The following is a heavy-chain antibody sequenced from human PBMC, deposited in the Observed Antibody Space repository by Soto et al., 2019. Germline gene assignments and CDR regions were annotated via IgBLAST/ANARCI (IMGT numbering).Heavy chain of an antibody. CDR2: INPNSGGT. D-gene: IGHD2-15*01. CDR1: GYTFTGYY. V-gene: IGHV1-2*02. J-gene: IGHJ5*02. Sequence: ASVKVSCKASGYTFTGYYMHWVRQAPGQGLEWMGWINPNSGGTNYAQKFQGRVTMTRDTSISTAYMELSRLRSDDTAVYYCARDLGYCSGGSCHNWFDPWGQGTLVTVSS. CDR3: ARDLGYCSGGSCHNWFDP.